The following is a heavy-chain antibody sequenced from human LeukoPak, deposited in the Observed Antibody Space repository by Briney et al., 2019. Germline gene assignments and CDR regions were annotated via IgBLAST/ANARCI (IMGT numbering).Heavy chain of an antibody. D-gene: IGHD6-13*01. Sequence: SETLSLTCTVSGGSISSYYWSWIRQPPGKGLEWIGYIYYSGSTNYNPSLKSRVTISVDTSKNQFSLKLSSVTAADTAVYCCARHHRIAARGLGWFDPWGQGTLVTVSS. CDR1: GGSISSYY. J-gene: IGHJ5*02. CDR2: IYYSGST. V-gene: IGHV4-59*01. CDR3: ARHHRIAARGLGWFDP.